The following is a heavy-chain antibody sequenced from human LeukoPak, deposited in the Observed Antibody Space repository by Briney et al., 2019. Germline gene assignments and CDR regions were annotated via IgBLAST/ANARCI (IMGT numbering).Heavy chain of an antibody. CDR2: INHSGST. CDR1: GGSFSGYY. Sequence: KPSETLSLTCAVYGGSFSGYYWSWIRQPPGKGLEWIGEINHSGSTNYNPSLKSRVTISVDTSKNQFSLKLSSVTAADTAVCYCARKPRTQYSSGWYTGYYYYMDVWGKGTTVTVSS. J-gene: IGHJ6*03. D-gene: IGHD6-19*01. CDR3: ARKPRTQYSSGWYTGYYYYMDV. V-gene: IGHV4-34*01.